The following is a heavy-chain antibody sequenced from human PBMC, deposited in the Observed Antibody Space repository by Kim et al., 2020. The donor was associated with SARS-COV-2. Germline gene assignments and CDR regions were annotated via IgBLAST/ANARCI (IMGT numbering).Heavy chain of an antibody. J-gene: IGHJ4*02. V-gene: IGHV3-73*01. CDR2: IRTKPNSYAT. Sequence: GGSLRLSCVASGFAFSGSPMHWVRQASGKGLEWVGRIRTKPNSYATAYAASVKGRFTISRDDSKNTAYLQMNSLKTEDTAVYYCTSKDTTNHYWGQGTLVTVSS. CDR3: TSKDTTNHY. CDR1: GFAFSGSP. D-gene: IGHD5-18*01.